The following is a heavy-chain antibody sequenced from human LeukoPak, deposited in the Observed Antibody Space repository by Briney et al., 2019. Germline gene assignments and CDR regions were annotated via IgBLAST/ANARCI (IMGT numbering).Heavy chain of an antibody. CDR3: ARNSGLRGRRCYFDY. CDR1: GGSFSGYY. CDR2: INHSGST. Sequence: SETLSLTCAVYGGSFSGYYWSWIRQPPGKGLEWTGEINHSGSTNYNPSLKSRVTISVDTSKNQFSLKLSSVTAADTAVYYCARNSGLRGRRCYFDYWGQGTLVTVSS. J-gene: IGHJ4*02. D-gene: IGHD1-26*01. V-gene: IGHV4-34*01.